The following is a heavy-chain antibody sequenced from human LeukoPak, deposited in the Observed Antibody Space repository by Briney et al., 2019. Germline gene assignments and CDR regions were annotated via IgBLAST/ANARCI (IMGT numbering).Heavy chain of an antibody. D-gene: IGHD3-10*01. CDR3: AVYGWGHPYGLGV. CDR1: GGSISSYY. CDR2: IYYSGNT. V-gene: IGHV4-59*01. J-gene: IGHJ6*02. Sequence: SETLSLTCTVSGGSISSYYWNWIRAPPGKGLEWIGYIYYSGNTNYNPSLKSRVIMSVDTSKNQFSLKLSSVTAADTAVYFCAVYGWGHPYGLGVWGLGTTVTVSS.